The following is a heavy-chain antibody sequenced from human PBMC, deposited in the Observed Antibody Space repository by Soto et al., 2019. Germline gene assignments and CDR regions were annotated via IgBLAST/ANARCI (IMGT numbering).Heavy chain of an antibody. V-gene: IGHV1-18*04. Sequence: LLLQSGAELKKPGASVKISCKASGYSFSIYDISWLRQAPGQGPEWMGRISPKNGNTNYAQNFQDRVTMTADTSSSTAYMELRGLRSDDTAKYYCATSYDSGFDPWGQGTLVTVSS. J-gene: IGHJ5*02. CDR1: GYSFSIYD. CDR2: ISPKNGNT. D-gene: IGHD3-3*01. CDR3: ATSYDSGFDP.